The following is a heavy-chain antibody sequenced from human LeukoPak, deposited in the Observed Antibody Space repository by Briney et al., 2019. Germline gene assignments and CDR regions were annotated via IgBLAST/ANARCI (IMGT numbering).Heavy chain of an antibody. D-gene: IGHD7-27*01. CDR1: GGSISSSSYY. Sequence: PSETLSLTCTVSGGSISSSSYYWGWIGQPPGKGLEWIGSIYYSGSTYYNPSLKSRVTISVDTSKNQFSLKLSSVTAADTAVYYCARPMGNDGGYFDYWGQGTLVTVSS. CDR3: ARPMGNDGGYFDY. J-gene: IGHJ4*02. CDR2: IYYSGST. V-gene: IGHV4-39*01.